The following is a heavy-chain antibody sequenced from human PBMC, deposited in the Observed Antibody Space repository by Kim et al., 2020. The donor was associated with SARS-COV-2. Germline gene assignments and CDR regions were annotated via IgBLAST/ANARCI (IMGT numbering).Heavy chain of an antibody. D-gene: IGHD3-10*01. V-gene: IGHV3-30-3*01. CDR2: ISYDGSNK. Sequence: GGSLRLSCAASGLTFSSYAMHWVRQAPGKGLEWVALISYDGSNKYYADSVKGRFTISRDNSENTLYLQMNSLRAGDTAVYFCARPKFGELLSYFDYWGQGTLVTVSS. J-gene: IGHJ4*02. CDR3: ARPKFGELLSYFDY. CDR1: GLTFSSYA.